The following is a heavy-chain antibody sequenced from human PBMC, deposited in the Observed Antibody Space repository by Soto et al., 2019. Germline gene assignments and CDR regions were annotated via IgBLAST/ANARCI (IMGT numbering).Heavy chain of an antibody. Sequence: QMQLVQSGAEARKPGASVKVSCKTSGYTFTGYYLNWVRQAPGRGLEWVGWINPKTGDTTNAQKFQGRVTMTTDTSISTGYMELSGLKSDYTAGYYGVTGAHLVRWGQGTRVTVSS. J-gene: IGHJ4*02. CDR1: GYTFTGYY. CDR3: VTGAHLVR. CDR2: INPKTGDT. D-gene: IGHD6-6*01. V-gene: IGHV1-2*02.